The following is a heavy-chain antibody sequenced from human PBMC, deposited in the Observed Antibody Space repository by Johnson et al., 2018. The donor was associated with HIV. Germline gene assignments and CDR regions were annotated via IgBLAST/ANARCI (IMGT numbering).Heavy chain of an antibody. CDR1: GFTFNTYA. CDR3: ATFGYTSGWIVTDDAFDI. V-gene: IGHV3-30-3*01. D-gene: IGHD6-19*01. CDR2: ISYDGSSK. J-gene: IGHJ3*02. Sequence: QVQLVESGGGVVQPGRSLRLSCAASGFTFNTYALHWVRQAPGKGLEWVAVISYDGSSKYYAESLKGRISISRDNSMNTLYLQMNSLRAEDTAVYYCATFGYTSGWIVTDDAFDIWGQGTIVTVSS.